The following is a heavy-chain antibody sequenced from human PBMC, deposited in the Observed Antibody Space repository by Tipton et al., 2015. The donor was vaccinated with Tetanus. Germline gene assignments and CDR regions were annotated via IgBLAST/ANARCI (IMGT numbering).Heavy chain of an antibody. CDR1: GESLNHYY. CDR2: IDLSGST. D-gene: IGHD3-22*01. CDR3: ARGTVVVDGVFDENTPSYFFDS. J-gene: IGHJ4*02. V-gene: IGHV4-34*01. Sequence: TLSLTCSVYGESLNHYYWSWIRQFPGQGLEWLGEIDLSGSTNYNPSLLSRVAISVDTPKNQFSLRVSSVTAADTALYFCARGTVVVDGVFDENTPSYFFDSWGQGTLATVSS.